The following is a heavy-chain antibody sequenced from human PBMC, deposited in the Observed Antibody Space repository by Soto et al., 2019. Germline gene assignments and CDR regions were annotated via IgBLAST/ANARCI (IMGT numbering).Heavy chain of an antibody. CDR1: GGSIYRSGYY. J-gene: IGHJ4*02. CDR3: ARESDSGSYYFDY. CDR2: IDNSGST. V-gene: IGHV4-61*03. D-gene: IGHD3-10*01. Sequence: PSETLSLTCTVSGGSIYRSGYYWGWIRQPPGRGLEWIGYIDNSGSTNSNPSLKSRVTISVDTSKNHFSLRMSSVNAADTAVYYCARESDSGSYYFDYWGRGTLVTVSS.